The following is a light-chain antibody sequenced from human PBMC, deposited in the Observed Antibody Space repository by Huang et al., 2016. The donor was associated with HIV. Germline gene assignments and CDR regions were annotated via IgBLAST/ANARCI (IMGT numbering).Light chain of an antibody. CDR1: QSVSRH. Sequence: EIVLTQSPDTLSLSPGERATLSCRASQSVSRHLAWYQHKPGQSPRLLIYGASNRAAGIPARFSGSGSGTDFALTISSLQSEDFAVYYCQQYNNWPGTFGPGTKVDIK. J-gene: IGKJ3*01. CDR3: QQYNNWPGT. V-gene: IGKV3D-15*01. CDR2: GAS.